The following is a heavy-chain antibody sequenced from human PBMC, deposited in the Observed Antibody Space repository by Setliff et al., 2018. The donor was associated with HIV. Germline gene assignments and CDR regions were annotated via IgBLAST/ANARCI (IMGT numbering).Heavy chain of an antibody. CDR2: ITPFGGST. Sequence: ASVKVSCKASGYRFPTYEMHWVRQAPGEGLEWIGIITPFGGSTYYAQKFQGRVTLAMDTSTSTFYMELSSLRFEDTAVYYCARAPPSGKARPYYFDYWGQGTLVTVSS. D-gene: IGHD6-13*01. V-gene: IGHV1-46*01. CDR3: ARAPPSGKARPYYFDY. J-gene: IGHJ4*02. CDR1: GYRFPTYE.